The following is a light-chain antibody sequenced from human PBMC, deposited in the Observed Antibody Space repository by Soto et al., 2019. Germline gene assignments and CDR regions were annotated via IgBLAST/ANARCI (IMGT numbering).Light chain of an antibody. Sequence: EIVLTQSPATLSLSPGERATLSCRASQSVSSYLASYQQKPGQAPRLLIYDATNRATGIPARFSGSGSGTDFTLTISGLEPEDFAVYYCQQRESWPRTFGQGTKLEIK. CDR2: DAT. CDR1: QSVSSY. CDR3: QQRESWPRT. J-gene: IGKJ2*01. V-gene: IGKV3-11*01.